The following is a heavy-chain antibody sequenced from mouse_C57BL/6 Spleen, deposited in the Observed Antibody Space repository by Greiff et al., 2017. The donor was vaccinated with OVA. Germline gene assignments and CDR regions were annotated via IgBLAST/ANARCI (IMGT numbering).Heavy chain of an antibody. CDR3: TKTGNEGYAMDY. CDR1: GYTFTSYW. J-gene: IGHJ4*01. Sequence: VQLQQSGTVLARPGASVKMSCKTSGYTFTSYWMHWVKQRPGQGLEWIGAIYPGNSDTSYNQKFKGKAKLTAVTSASTAYMELSSLTNEDSAVYYCTKTGNEGYAMDYWGQGTSVTVSS. V-gene: IGHV1-5*01. D-gene: IGHD4-1*01. CDR2: IYPGNSDT.